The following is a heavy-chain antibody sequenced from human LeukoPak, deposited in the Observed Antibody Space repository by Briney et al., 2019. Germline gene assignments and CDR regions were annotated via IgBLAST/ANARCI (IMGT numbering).Heavy chain of an antibody. V-gene: IGHV3-23*01. D-gene: IGHD3-9*01. J-gene: IGHJ4*02. Sequence: GGSLRLSCVVSRITFSSFAMSWVRQAPGRGRGGVSFITDSGDSTYYPDSVKGRFTITRDNSKNTLFLQMNSLRAEDTAVYYCAKAPYYDILTGYIDYWGQGTLVTVSS. CDR2: ITDSGDST. CDR3: AKAPYYDILTGYIDY. CDR1: RITFSSFA.